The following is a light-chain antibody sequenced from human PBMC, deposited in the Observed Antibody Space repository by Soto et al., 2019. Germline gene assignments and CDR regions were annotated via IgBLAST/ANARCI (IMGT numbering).Light chain of an antibody. J-gene: IGKJ4*01. V-gene: IGKV3-15*01. CDR3: QQYNNWPPLT. CDR2: GAS. Sequence: VLTQCPATLSVSPGERPTLSCRASQSVSSNLAWYQQKPGQAPRLLTYGASTRATGIPARFSGSGSGTEFTLTISSLQSEDFAVYYCQQYNNWPPLTFGGGTNVDIK. CDR1: QSVSSN.